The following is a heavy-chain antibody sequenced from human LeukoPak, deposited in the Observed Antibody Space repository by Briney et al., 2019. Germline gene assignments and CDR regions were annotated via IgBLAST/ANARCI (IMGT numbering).Heavy chain of an antibody. Sequence: PGGSLRLPCAASGFTFSAYGMHWVRQAPGKGLEWVAIISYDGTNKYYADSVKGRFTISRDNSKNTLYLQMNSLRAEDTAVYYCARVHQRQFPNYWGQGTLVTVSS. D-gene: IGHD2-21*01. CDR3: ARVHQRQFPNY. CDR2: ISYDGTNK. CDR1: GFTFSAYG. J-gene: IGHJ4*02. V-gene: IGHV3-33*08.